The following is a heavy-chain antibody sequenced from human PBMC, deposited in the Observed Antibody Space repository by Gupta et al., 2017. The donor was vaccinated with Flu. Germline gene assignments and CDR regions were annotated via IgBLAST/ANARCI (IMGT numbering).Heavy chain of an antibody. J-gene: IGHJ4*02. CDR3: ARHVFSLVARTGLGFDS. V-gene: IGHV4-59*08. CDR1: GGSISSDC. Sequence: QVQLQESGPGLVKPSETLSLTCTVSGGSISSDCWSWIRQPPGKGLEWIGYICYSGSTNYKSSLKSRVTISPYTSKNQVSLKLSSVTAADTAIYYCARHVFSLVARTGLGFDSWGQGTLVTVSS. D-gene: IGHD3-9*01. CDR2: ICYSGST.